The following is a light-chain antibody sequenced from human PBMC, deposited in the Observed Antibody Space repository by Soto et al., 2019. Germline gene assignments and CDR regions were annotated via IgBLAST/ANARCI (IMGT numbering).Light chain of an antibody. V-gene: IGKV3-20*01. CDR2: GAS. CDR1: QSVSNNY. CDR3: QQYGSSRT. Sequence: EIVLTQSPGTLSLSPGDRATLSCRASQSVSNNYLAWYQQKPGQAPRLLIYGASNRATGIPDGFSGRGSGTYFTLTISRLEPEDFAVYYCQQYGSSRTFGQGTKVEIK. J-gene: IGKJ1*01.